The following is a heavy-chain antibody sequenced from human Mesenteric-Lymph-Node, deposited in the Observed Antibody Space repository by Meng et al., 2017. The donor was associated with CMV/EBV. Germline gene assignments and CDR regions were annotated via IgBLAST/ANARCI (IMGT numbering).Heavy chain of an antibody. CDR3: AKALSLAYYYDSNGYYALDY. J-gene: IGHJ4*02. V-gene: IGHV3-30*04. CDR1: GFIFSNYA. CDR2: ISYDGSNK. D-gene: IGHD3-22*01. Sequence: GESLKISCAASGFIFSNYAMHWVRQAPGKGLEWVAFISYDGSNKYYADSVKGRFTTSKDNSKNTLYLQMNSLRVEDTAVYYCAKALSLAYYYDSNGYYALDYWGQGTLVTVSS.